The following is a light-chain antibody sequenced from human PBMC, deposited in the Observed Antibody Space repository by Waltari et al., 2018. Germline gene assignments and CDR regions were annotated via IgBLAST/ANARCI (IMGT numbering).Light chain of an antibody. CDR3: QTGGNGTWV. CDR2: VNSDGSH. J-gene: IGLJ3*02. V-gene: IGLV4-69*01. Sequence: QQQEQGPRYLMKVNSDGSHSKGDKIPDLVSGSSSGAEHFLTISRLQSEDEADYYCQTGGNGTWVFGGGTKLTVL.